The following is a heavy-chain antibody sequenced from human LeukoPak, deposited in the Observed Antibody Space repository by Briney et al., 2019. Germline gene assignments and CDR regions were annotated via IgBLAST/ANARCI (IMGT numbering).Heavy chain of an antibody. D-gene: IGHD3-10*01. V-gene: IGHV3-30*03. Sequence: GGSLRLSCAASGFTFSSYGMSWVRQAPGKGLEWVAVVSYDRITKYYADSVKGRFSISRDNSKNTLSLEMNSLRPEDTAVYYCAREGLDSGSHFSAWFDPWGQGTLVTVSS. J-gene: IGHJ5*02. CDR1: GFTFSSYG. CDR2: VSYDRITK. CDR3: AREGLDSGSHFSAWFDP.